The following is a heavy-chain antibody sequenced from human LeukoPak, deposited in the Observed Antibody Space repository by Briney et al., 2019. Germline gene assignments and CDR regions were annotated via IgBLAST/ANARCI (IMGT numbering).Heavy chain of an antibody. J-gene: IGHJ4*01. CDR2: ISTSVSA. D-gene: IGHD3-10*01. Sequence: TLSLTCTVSGGSISSENYYWTWIRQPAGKGLEWIGRISTSVSANYNPSLKTRVTISLDASKNQFSLKLSSVTAADTAIYYCARAGGSGTYFSEYYFDHWGHGTLVTVSS. V-gene: IGHV4-61*02. CDR3: ARAGGSGTYFSEYYFDH. CDR1: GGSISSENYY.